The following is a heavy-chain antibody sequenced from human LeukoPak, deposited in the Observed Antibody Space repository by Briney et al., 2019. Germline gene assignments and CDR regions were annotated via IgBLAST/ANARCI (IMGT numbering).Heavy chain of an antibody. CDR3: ARGSRVTTRLDAFDI. J-gene: IGHJ3*02. V-gene: IGHV3-23*01. CDR1: GFTFDDYA. CDR2: IYSGGSI. D-gene: IGHD4-17*01. Sequence: PGGSLRLSCAASGFTFDDYAMHWVRQAPGKGLEWVSTIYSGGSIYYADSVEGRCTISRDSSKNTLYLQINSLRAEDTAAYYCARGSRVTTRLDAFDIWGQGTMVTVSS.